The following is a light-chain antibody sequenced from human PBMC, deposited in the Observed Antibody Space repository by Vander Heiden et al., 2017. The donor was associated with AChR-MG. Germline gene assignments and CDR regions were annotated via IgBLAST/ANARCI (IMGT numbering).Light chain of an antibody. V-gene: IGKV2-30*01. CDR1: QSLESRDANTF. J-gene: IGKJ3*01. CDR2: RIS. CDR3: MQGTHGPPMFT. Sequence: EVVLTQSPLSLRATLGQPASIPCRSRQSLESRDANTFLNWFQQRPGQAPRRLIFRISNRDSGVPDRFSGSGSGTNFTLKISRVEAEDVGVYYCMQGTHGPPMFTFGPGTTVDIK.